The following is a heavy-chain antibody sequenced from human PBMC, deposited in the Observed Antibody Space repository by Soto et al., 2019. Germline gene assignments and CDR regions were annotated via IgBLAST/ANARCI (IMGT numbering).Heavy chain of an antibody. CDR3: AKISGGDGASGVQY. Sequence: EVQLLESGRGLVQPGGSLRLSCAASGFTFSSSAMSWVRQAPGKGLEWVTSISNSGGRTYYADSVKRRFTISRDSSKNTRYLQMKSLQAEDTAVYYWAKISGGDGASGVQYWVQGALVTVSS. CDR2: ISNSGGRT. D-gene: IGHD2-21*02. J-gene: IGHJ4*02. V-gene: IGHV3-23*01. CDR1: GFTFSSSA.